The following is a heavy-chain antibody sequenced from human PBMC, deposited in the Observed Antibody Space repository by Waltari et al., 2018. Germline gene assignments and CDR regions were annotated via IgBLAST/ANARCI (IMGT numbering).Heavy chain of an antibody. CDR1: GGTFSSYA. CDR2: IIPIFGTA. J-gene: IGHJ4*02. D-gene: IGHD3-10*01. V-gene: IGHV1-69*08. CDR3: ARWGAGSGSYYNIDY. Sequence: QVQLVQSGAEVKKPGSSVKVSCKASGGTFSSYAISWVRQAPGQGLEWMGRIIPIFGTANYAQKFQGRGTITADKSTSTAYMELSSLRSEDTAVYYCARWGAGSGSYYNIDYWGQGTLVTVSS.